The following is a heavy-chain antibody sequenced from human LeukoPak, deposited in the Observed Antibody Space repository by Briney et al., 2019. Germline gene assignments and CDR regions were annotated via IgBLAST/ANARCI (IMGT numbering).Heavy chain of an antibody. Sequence: SETLSLTCTVSGGSISSSSYYWGWIRQPPGKGLEWIGSIYYSGSTHYNPSLKSRVTISVDTSKNQLSLKLSSVTAADTAVYYCAIRPGEDEWGQGTLVTVSS. D-gene: IGHD5-24*01. CDR1: GGSISSSSYY. J-gene: IGHJ4*02. V-gene: IGHV4-39*01. CDR2: IYYSGST. CDR3: AIRPGEDE.